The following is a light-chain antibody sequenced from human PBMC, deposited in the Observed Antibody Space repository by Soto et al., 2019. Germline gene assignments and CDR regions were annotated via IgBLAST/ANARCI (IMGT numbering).Light chain of an antibody. CDR2: KGT. CDR3: CSSAPESTYV. Sequence: QSALAQPASVSGSPGQSVTISCTGTSSDVGAYNSVSWYQQHPDKAPQLMIYKGTQRPSGVSNRFSGSTSGNAASLTISGLQAGDGADYFCCSSAPESTYVFGTGTKVTVL. J-gene: IGLJ1*01. CDR1: SSDVGAYNS. V-gene: IGLV2-23*01.